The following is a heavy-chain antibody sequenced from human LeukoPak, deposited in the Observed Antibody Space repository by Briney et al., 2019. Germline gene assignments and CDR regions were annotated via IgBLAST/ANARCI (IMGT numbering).Heavy chain of an antibody. Sequence: GESLKISCKGSGYSINNYWTAWVRQMPGKGLEWMGIIYPADSDIRYSPSFQGQVTISADKSISTAYLQWNSLKASDTAMYYCARQEYCSGASCYTWFDPWGQEPWSPSPQ. V-gene: IGHV5-51*01. CDR1: GYSINNYW. CDR2: IYPADSDI. CDR3: ARQEYCSGASCYTWFDP. D-gene: IGHD2-15*01. J-gene: IGHJ5*02.